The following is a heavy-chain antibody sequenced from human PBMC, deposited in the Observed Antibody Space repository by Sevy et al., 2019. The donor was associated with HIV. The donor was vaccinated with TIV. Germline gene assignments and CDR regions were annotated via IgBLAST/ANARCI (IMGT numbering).Heavy chain of an antibody. J-gene: IGHJ4*02. CDR3: ARDPSDYYDSSGYYSY. CDR2: IKQDGSEK. CDR1: GFTFRSYW. V-gene: IGHV3-7*01. Sequence: GGSLRLSCAASGFTFRSYWMSWVRQAPGKGLEWVANIKQDGSEKYYVDSMKGRFTISRDNAKNSLYLQMNSLRAEDTAVYYCARDPSDYYDSSGYYSYWGQGTLVTVSS. D-gene: IGHD3-22*01.